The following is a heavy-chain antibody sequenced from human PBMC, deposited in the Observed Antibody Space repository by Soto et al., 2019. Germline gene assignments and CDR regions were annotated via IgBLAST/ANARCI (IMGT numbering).Heavy chain of an antibody. J-gene: IGHJ6*02. V-gene: IGHV3-33*01. CDR3: PRDRGGYSNYLGGFRRYGMDV. CDR2: IWHDGSNK. Sequence: QVQLVESGGGVVQPGRSLRLSCAASGFTFSSYGMHWVRQAPGKGLEWVAVIWHDGSNKYYADSVKGRFTISRDNSKNPLYLHMNSLRAEDTAVYYRPRDRGGYSNYLGGFRRYGMDVWGQGTTVTVSS. D-gene: IGHD4-4*01. CDR1: GFTFSSYG.